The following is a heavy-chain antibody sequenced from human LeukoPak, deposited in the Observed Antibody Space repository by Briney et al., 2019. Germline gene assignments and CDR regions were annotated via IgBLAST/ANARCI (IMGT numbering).Heavy chain of an antibody. CDR2: IRYDGSNK. CDR3: ARAKPKNMVRGLIMRGESRYYFVY. V-gene: IGHV3-30*02. Sequence: GGSLRLSCAASGSTFSSYGMHWVRQAPGKGLEWVAFIRYDGSNKYYADSVKGRFTISRDKSKSTLYIQMNSLRAEDTAVYYCARAKPKNMVRGLIMRGESRYYFVYWGQGTLVTVSS. J-gene: IGHJ4*02. CDR1: GSTFSSYG. D-gene: IGHD3-10*01.